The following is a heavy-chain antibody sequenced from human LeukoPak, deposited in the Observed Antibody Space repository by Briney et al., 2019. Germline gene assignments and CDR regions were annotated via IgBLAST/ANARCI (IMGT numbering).Heavy chain of an antibody. V-gene: IGHV1-18*01. J-gene: IGHJ3*02. CDR2: ISAYSGHI. Sequence: ASVKVSCKASGYTFSNYGLTWVRQAPGQGLEWMGWISAYSGHIDYAQKFQDRVTLTTDTSTTTAYMELRSLRSDDTAVYYCARGSHSYYDILTGQILEPASDAFDIWGQGTMVTVSS. D-gene: IGHD3-9*01. CDR1: GYTFSNYG. CDR3: ARGSHSYYDILTGQILEPASDAFDI.